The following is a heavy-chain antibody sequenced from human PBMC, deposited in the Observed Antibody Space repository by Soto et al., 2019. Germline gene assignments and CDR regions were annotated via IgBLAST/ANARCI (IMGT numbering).Heavy chain of an antibody. V-gene: IGHV4-31*03. Sequence: SETLSLTCTVSGGSISSGGAYWSWIRQHPGKGLEWIGYIYYSGSTYYNPSLKSRVTISVDTSKNQFSLKLSSVTAADTAVYYCARRCSGGSCYSYYMDVWGKGTTVT. J-gene: IGHJ6*03. CDR2: IYYSGST. CDR3: ARRCSGGSCYSYYMDV. CDR1: GGSISSGGAY. D-gene: IGHD2-15*01.